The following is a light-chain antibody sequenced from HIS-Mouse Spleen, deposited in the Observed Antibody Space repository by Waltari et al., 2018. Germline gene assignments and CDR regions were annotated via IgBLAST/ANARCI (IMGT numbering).Light chain of an antibody. Sequence: QSALTQPASVSGSPGQSITISCTGTSSDVGSYNLVSWYQQQPGKAPKLMIDEGSKRPAGVSNRFSGYQSGNKASLTISGLQAEDDADYYCCSYAGSSTLVFGGGTKLTVL. J-gene: IGLJ2*01. CDR2: EGS. CDR3: CSYAGSSTLV. CDR1: SSDVGSYNL. V-gene: IGLV2-23*01.